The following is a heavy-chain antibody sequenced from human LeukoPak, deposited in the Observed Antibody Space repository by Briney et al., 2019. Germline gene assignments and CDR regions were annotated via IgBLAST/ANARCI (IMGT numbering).Heavy chain of an antibody. D-gene: IGHD6-13*01. CDR3: AKGAAAGKVDWFDP. V-gene: IGHV3-23*01. CDR1: GFTFSNFA. J-gene: IGHJ5*02. Sequence: GGSLRLSCAASGFTFSNFAMMWVRQAPGTGLQWVSTITGYGATFYADSVRGRFTIFRDTSMNTLFLQMNSLGAEDTAVYYRAKGAAAGKVDWFDPWGRGTLVTVSS. CDR2: ITGYGAT.